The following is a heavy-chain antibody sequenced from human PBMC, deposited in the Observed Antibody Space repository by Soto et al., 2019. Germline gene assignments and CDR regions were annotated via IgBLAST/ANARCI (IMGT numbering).Heavy chain of an antibody. V-gene: IGHV4-59*01. Sequence: PSETLSLTCTVSGGSISSYYWSWIRQPPGKGLEWIGYIYYSGSTNYNPSLKSRVTISVDTSKNQFSLKLSSVTAADTAVYYCARDHYDSSGAFDYWGQGTLVTVSS. D-gene: IGHD3-22*01. CDR2: IYYSGST. CDR1: GGSISSYY. CDR3: ARDHYDSSGAFDY. J-gene: IGHJ4*02.